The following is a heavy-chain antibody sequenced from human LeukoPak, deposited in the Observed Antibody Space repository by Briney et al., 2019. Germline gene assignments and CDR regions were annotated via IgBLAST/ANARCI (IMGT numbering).Heavy chain of an antibody. CDR3: ARGVDSGSYYVMDY. D-gene: IGHD1-26*01. Sequence: ASVKVSCKASGYTFSSYGISWVRQAPGQGLEWMGWISAYNGNTNHAQKLQGRVTMTTDTSTSTAYMELRSLRSDDTAVYYCARGVDSGSYYVMDYWGQGALVSVSS. V-gene: IGHV1-18*01. CDR1: GYTFSSYG. CDR2: ISAYNGNT. J-gene: IGHJ4*02.